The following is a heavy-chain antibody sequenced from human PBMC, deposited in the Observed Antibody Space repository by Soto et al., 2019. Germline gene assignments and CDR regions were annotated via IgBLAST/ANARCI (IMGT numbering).Heavy chain of an antibody. J-gene: IGHJ4*02. CDR3: ARDLIGYRYVLDY. CDR1: GGTFSSYA. CDR2: IIPIFGTA. Sequence: SVKVSCKASGGTFSSYAISWVRQAPGQGLEWMGGIIPIFGTANYAQKFQGRVTITADKSTSTAYMELSSLRSEDTAVYYCARDLIGYRYVLDYWGQGTLVTVSS. D-gene: IGHD5-18*01. V-gene: IGHV1-69*06.